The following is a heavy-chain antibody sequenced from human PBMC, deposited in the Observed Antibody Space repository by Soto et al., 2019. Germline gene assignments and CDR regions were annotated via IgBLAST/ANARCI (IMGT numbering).Heavy chain of an antibody. J-gene: IGHJ4*02. D-gene: IGHD5-18*01. CDR2: IYYSGST. CDR1: GGSISSGDYY. V-gene: IGHV4-30-4*01. CDR3: ARNTAMVTDSVRYFDY. Sequence: PSETLSLTCTVSGGSISSGDYYWSWIRQPPGKGLEWIGYIYYSGSTYYNPSLKSRVTISVDTSKNQFSLKLSSVTAADTAVYYCARNTAMVTDSVRYFDYWGQGTLVTVSS.